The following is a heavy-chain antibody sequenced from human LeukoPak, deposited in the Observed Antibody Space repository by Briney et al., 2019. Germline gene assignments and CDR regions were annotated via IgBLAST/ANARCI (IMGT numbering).Heavy chain of an antibody. J-gene: IGHJ4*02. CDR2: IKSKTDGGTT. CDR1: GFTFSNAW. D-gene: IGHD3-16*02. V-gene: IGHV3-15*01. Sequence: PGGSLRLSCAAFGFTFSNAWVSWVRQAPGKGLEWVGRIKSKTDGGTTDYAAPVKGRFTISRDDSKNTLYLQMNSLKTEDTAVFYCTTRIETLYYYVWGSYRYFDYWGQGTLVTVSS. CDR3: TTRIETLYYYVWGSYRYFDY.